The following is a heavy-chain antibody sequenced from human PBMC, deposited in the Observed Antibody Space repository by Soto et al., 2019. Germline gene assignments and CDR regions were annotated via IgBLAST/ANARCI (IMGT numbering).Heavy chain of an antibody. CDR2: IIPLFGTA. D-gene: IGHD3-22*01. V-gene: IGHV1-69*13. CDR1: GGTFSSYG. J-gene: IGHJ4*02. CDR3: ARDGTLYDSTAYYYLY. Sequence: SVKVSCKASGGTFSSYGINWVRQAPGQGLEWMGEIIPLFGTANYAQKFQGRVTITADDSTSTAYMELSSLRSEDTAVYYCARDGTLYDSTAYYYLYWGQGTLVTVSS.